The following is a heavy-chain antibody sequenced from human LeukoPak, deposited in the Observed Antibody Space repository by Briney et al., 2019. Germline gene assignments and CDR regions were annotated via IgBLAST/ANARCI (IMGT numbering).Heavy chain of an antibody. Sequence: SETLSLTCTVSGGSISSGDYYWSWIRQPPGKGLEWIGYIYYSGSTYYNPSLKSRVTISVDTSKNQFSLKLSSVTAADTAMYYCARLNSDYRDYWGQGTLVTVSS. D-gene: IGHD4-11*01. J-gene: IGHJ4*02. V-gene: IGHV4-30-4*01. CDR3: ARLNSDYRDY. CDR2: IYYSGST. CDR1: GGSISSGDYY.